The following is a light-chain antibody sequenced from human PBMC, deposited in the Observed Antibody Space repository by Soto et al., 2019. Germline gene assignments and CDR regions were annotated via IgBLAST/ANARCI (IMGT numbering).Light chain of an antibody. V-gene: IGKV1-39*01. CDR1: QNMDTF. CDR2: AAS. J-gene: IGKJ2*01. Sequence: DIQLTQYPSSLSASVGDRVTLTCRASQNMDTFLNWYQHKPGKAPKLVIYAASTLQSEVPSRFSGSGSGTDFTLTISSLQPEDFATYYCQQSYRTPPYTFGQGTKVEIK. CDR3: QQSYRTPPYT.